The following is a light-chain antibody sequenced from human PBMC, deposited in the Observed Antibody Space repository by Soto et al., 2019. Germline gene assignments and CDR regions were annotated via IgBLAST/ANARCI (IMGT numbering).Light chain of an antibody. Sequence: QSVLTQASSASASLGSSVKLTCTLSSGHSSYIIAWHQQQPGKAPRYLMKLEGSGNYNKGSGVPDRFSGSSSGADRYLTISNLQFEDEADYYCETWDSNTYVFGTGTKLPS. CDR3: ETWDSNTYV. CDR1: SGHSSYI. CDR2: LEGSGNY. V-gene: IGLV4-60*02. J-gene: IGLJ1*01.